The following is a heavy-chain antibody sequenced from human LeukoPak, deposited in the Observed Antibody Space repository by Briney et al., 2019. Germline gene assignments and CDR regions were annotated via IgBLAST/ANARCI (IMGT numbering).Heavy chain of an antibody. J-gene: IGHJ4*02. CDR2: ISSSGSTI. CDR1: GFTFSSYW. V-gene: IGHV3-48*04. CDR3: ARDASALH. D-gene: IGHD3-3*01. Sequence: GGSLRLSCAASGFTFSSYWMSWVRQAPGKGLEWVSYISSSGSTIYYADSVKGRFTISRDNAKSSLSLQMNSLRVDDTAVYYCARDASALHWGQGARVTVSS.